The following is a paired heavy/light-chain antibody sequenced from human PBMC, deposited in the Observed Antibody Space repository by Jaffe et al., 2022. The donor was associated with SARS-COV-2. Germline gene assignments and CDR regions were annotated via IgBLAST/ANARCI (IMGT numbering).Light chain of an antibody. J-gene: IGKJ2*01. CDR1: QSVLYISNNKNY. CDR3: QQYYSLPYT. CDR2: WAS. Sequence: DVVMTQSPDSLAVSLGERATISCKSSQSVLYISNNKNYLAWYRQKPGQPPELLIYWASTRESGVPDRFSGSGSGTDFTLTISSLQAEDVAVYYCQQYYSLPYTFGQGTKLEIK. V-gene: IGKV4-1*01.
Heavy chain of an antibody. Sequence: EVQLVESGGGLVQPGGSLRLSCTASGFTLSSYWMVWVRQAPGKGLVWVSRINGDGSSINYADFVKGRFTISRDNAKNTLFLQMNSLRPEDTAVYYCARFRSMDQLDSTAWGVWGQGTTVTVSS. CDR3: ARFRSMDQLDSTAWGV. V-gene: IGHV3-74*01. CDR2: INGDGSSI. D-gene: IGHD3-22*01. CDR1: GFTLSSYW. J-gene: IGHJ6*02.